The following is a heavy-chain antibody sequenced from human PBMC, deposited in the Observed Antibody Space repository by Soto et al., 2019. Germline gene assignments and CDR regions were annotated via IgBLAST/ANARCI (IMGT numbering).Heavy chain of an antibody. D-gene: IGHD3-3*01. Sequence: PSETLSLTCTVYGESVSGFHWSWIRQPPGKGLEWIGEINHRGSTTYNPSLKSRVTISVDTSKNQLSLNLTSVAAADTAVYYCARGRSAYYDFRTGYRCVMDVWGKGTTVTVSS. V-gene: IGHV4-34*01. J-gene: IGHJ6*03. CDR2: INHRGST. CDR1: GESVSGFH. CDR3: ARGRSAYYDFRTGYRCVMDV.